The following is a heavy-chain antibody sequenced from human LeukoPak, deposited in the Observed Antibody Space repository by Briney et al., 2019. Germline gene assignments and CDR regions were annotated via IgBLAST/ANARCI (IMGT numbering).Heavy chain of an antibody. CDR3: ARVRSYCSSTSCYSFDY. J-gene: IGHJ4*02. V-gene: IGHV1-18*01. Sequence: GASVKVSCKASGYTFTSYGISWVRQAPGQGLEWMGWISAYNGNTNYAQKLQGRVTMTRDTSTSTAYMELRSLRSDDTAVYYCARVRSYCSSTSCYSFDYWGQGTLVTVSS. D-gene: IGHD2-2*01. CDR1: GYTFTSYG. CDR2: ISAYNGNT.